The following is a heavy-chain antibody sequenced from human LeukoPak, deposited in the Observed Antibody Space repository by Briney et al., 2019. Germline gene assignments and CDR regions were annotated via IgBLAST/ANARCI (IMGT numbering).Heavy chain of an antibody. V-gene: IGHV4-34*01. Sequence: PSETLSLTCAVYGGSFSGYYWSWIRQPPGKGLEWIGEINHSGSTNYNLSLKSRVTISVDTSKNQFSLKLSSVTAADTAVYYCARGRYSSNYYYYYYMDVWGKGTTVTVSS. CDR1: GGSFSGYY. CDR3: ARGRYSSNYYYYYYMDV. D-gene: IGHD6-13*01. J-gene: IGHJ6*03. CDR2: INHSGST.